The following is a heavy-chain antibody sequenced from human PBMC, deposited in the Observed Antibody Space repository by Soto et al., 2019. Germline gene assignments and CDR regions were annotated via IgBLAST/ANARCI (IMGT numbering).Heavy chain of an antibody. CDR2: IYHSGST. CDR1: GGSISSSYW. D-gene: IGHD3-3*01. CDR3: VTSLNYDFWRDGGRHYYFDY. Sequence: QVQLQESGPGLVTPSGTLSLTCAVSGGSISSSYWWNWVRQPPGKGLEWIGKIYHSGSTNYNPSLKNRVTISVEKSNNQFSLRLSSVTAADTAVYFCVTSLNYDFWRDGGRHYYFDYWGQGTLVTVSS. V-gene: IGHV4-4*02. J-gene: IGHJ4*02.